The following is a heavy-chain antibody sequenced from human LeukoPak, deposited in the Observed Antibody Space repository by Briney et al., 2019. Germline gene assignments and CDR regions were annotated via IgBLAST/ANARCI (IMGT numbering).Heavy chain of an antibody. CDR2: IYSGDNT. J-gene: IGHJ4*02. V-gene: IGHV3-66*01. D-gene: IGHD3-9*01. CDR1: GFTFSNAW. CDR3: ASEMTGRASYYFDY. Sequence: GGSLRLSCAASGFTFSNAWMSWVRQAPGKGMEWVSVIYSGDNTYYADSVKGRFIISRDNSKNTLYLQMNSLRAEDTAVYYCASEMTGRASYYFDYWGQGTLVTVSS.